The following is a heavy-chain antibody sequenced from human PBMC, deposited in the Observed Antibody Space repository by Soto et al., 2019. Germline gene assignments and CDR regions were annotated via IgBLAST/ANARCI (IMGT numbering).Heavy chain of an antibody. J-gene: IGHJ4*02. CDR2: IDPSDSYT. CDR3: ARQATPGLFDY. V-gene: IGHV5-10-1*01. Sequence: GPALTISGKGSGYSFTSYWISWVRQMPGKGLEWMGRIDPSDSYTNYSPSFQGHVTISADKSISTAYLQWSSLKASDTAMYYCARQATPGLFDYWGQGALVTVSS. CDR1: GYSFTSYW.